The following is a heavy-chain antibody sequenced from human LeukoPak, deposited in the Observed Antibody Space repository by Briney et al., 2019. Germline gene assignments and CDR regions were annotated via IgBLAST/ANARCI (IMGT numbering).Heavy chain of an antibody. CDR3: ARVQISSSWRPSVMDYYYYMDV. CDR1: GGSIRNFY. CDR2: IYYSGTT. Sequence: SETLSLTCTVSGGSIRNFYWSWIRQPPGKGLEWIGYIYYSGTTKYNPSLKSRVTISVDTSKNKFSLKLTSVTAADTAVYYCARVQISSSWRPSVMDYYYYMDVWGKGTTVTVSS. V-gene: IGHV4-59*01. J-gene: IGHJ6*03. D-gene: IGHD6-13*01.